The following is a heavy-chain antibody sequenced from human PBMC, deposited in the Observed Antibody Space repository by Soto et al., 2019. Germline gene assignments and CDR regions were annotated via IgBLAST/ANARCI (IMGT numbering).Heavy chain of an antibody. D-gene: IGHD2-15*01. V-gene: IGHV3-23*01. CDR1: GFTFSSYA. J-gene: IGHJ4*02. CDR2: ISGSGGST. CDR3: AKDRVVVVVAATLFGY. Sequence: EVQLLESGGGLVQPGGSLRLSCAASGFTFSSYAMSWVRQAPGKGLEWVSAISGSGGSTYYADSVKGRFTISRDNSKNTLYLQMNSLRAEDTAVYYCAKDRVVVVVAATLFGYWGQVTLVTVSS.